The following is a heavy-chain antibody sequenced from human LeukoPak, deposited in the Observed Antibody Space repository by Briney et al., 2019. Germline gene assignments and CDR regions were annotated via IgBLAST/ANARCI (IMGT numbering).Heavy chain of an antibody. D-gene: IGHD5-24*01. CDR3: ARRMAARAFDI. V-gene: IGHV3-21*01. CDR1: GFIFSNYI. J-gene: IGHJ3*02. Sequence: PGGSVRLSCASSGFIFSNYIMTWVRLAPGEGLEWVSSISSDTHYIYYADSVKGRFTISRDNTKKSLYLQMDNLRAEDTALYYCARRMAARAFDIWGQGTMVTVSS. CDR2: ISSDTHYI.